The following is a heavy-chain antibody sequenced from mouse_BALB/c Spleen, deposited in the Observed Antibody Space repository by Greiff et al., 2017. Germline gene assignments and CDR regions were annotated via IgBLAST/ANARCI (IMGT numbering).Heavy chain of an antibody. CDR2: IYPGSGNT. CDR1: GYTFTDYY. J-gene: IGHJ4*01. Sequence: VQLQQSGAELARPGASVKLSCKASGYTFTDYYINWVKQRPGQGLEWIGEIYPGSGNTYYNEKFKGKATLTADKSSSTAYMQLSSLTSEDSAVYFCARTFYYYGSRGAMDYWGQGTSVTVSS. CDR3: ARTFYYYGSRGAMDY. V-gene: IGHV1-77*01. D-gene: IGHD1-1*01.